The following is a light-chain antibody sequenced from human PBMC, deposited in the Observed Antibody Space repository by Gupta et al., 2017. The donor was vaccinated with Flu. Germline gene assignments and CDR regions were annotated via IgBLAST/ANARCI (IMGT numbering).Light chain of an antibody. CDR3: ATWDDRLNGWL. Sequence: QSVLTQPPSASGTPGQRITISCSGSSSNVGSNTVSWYQQLPGTAPKLLIYSNNHRPSGVPDRFSGSKSDTSASLAISGLQSEDEADYYCATWDDRLNGWLFGGGTKLTGL. CDR2: SNN. CDR1: SSNVGSNT. V-gene: IGLV1-44*01. J-gene: IGLJ3*02.